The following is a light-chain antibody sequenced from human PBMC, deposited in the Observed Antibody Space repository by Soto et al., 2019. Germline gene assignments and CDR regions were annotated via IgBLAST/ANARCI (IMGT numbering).Light chain of an antibody. Sequence: QSALTQPPSASGSPGQSVTISCTGTSSDVGGYNFVSWYQQHPGKAPKLMIYEVSKRPSWVPDRFSGSKSGNTASLTVSGLQAEDEAHDSCSSYAGSNNLRVFGTGTKLTVL. CDR3: SSYAGSNNLRV. V-gene: IGLV2-8*01. J-gene: IGLJ1*01. CDR2: EVS. CDR1: SSDVGGYNF.